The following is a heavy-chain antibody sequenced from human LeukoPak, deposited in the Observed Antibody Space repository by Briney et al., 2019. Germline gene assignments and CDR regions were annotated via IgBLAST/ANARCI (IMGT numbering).Heavy chain of an antibody. CDR3: ATDKGDYYDKSADSPFDY. D-gene: IGHD3-22*01. Sequence: PGGSLRLSCATSGFTFSNYWMSWVRQAPGKGLEWVASINQDGSAKHYVDSVKGRFTISRDNVKKSLYLQMSSLRVEDTALYYCATDKGDYYDKSADSPFDYWGQGTLVTVSS. CDR2: INQDGSAK. J-gene: IGHJ4*02. V-gene: IGHV3-7*01. CDR1: GFTFSNYW.